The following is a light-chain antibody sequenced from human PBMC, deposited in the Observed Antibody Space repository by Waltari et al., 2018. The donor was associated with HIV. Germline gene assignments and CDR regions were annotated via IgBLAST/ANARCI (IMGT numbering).Light chain of an antibody. V-gene: IGLV6-57*04. CDR2: EDT. CDR3: QSYDTTNHLI. CDR1: SGTIVSNS. J-gene: IGLJ2*01. Sequence: FMLTQPHSMSASPGTTVTISCTRSSGTIVSNSVQWYQQRPGGAPTTVVFEDTQRPSGVPERFSGSIDSSSNSASLTISGLKTEDEADYYCQSYDTTNHLIFGGGTKVTVL.